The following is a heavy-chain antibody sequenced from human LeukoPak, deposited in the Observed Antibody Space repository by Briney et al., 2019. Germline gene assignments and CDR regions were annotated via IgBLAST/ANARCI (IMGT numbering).Heavy chain of an antibody. CDR2: ITSSGRST. CDR3: TRDPDYGDPD. Sequence: GGSPRLSCTASGFSFSDHYMTWMRHAPGKGLEWISHITSSGRSTDYADSVKGRFIISRDNAMNSMFLQMSSLRVDDTAVYYCTRDPDYGDPDWGQGTLVTVSS. V-gene: IGHV3-11*01. J-gene: IGHJ4*02. D-gene: IGHD2-21*01. CDR1: GFSFSDHY.